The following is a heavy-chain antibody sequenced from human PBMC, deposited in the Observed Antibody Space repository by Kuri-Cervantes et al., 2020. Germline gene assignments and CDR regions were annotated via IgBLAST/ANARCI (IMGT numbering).Heavy chain of an antibody. D-gene: IGHD6-13*01. CDR3: ARHPPYSSPAQGAYGY. CDR2: IYYSGST. CDR1: GGSISSSNYY. J-gene: IGHJ4*02. V-gene: IGHV4-39*01. Sequence: LRPPFTGSGGSISSSNYYWGWIRQPPGKGLEWIGSIYYSGSTYYNPSLKSRVTISVDTSKNQFSLKLSSVTAADTAVYYCARHPPYSSPAQGAYGYWGQGTLVTVSS.